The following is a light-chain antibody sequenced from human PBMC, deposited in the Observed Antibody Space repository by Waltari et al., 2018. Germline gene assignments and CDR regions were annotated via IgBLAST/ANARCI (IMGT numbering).Light chain of an antibody. CDR1: QSVINT. Sequence: ERVMTQSPATLSMYPGESAPLSGSASQSVINTLACYQQKPGQAPRLLIYAASTRATGVPARFSGSGSGTEFTLTISSLQSEDFAVYYCQQFNSWPFTFGGGTRVEIK. CDR3: QQFNSWPFT. J-gene: IGKJ4*01. V-gene: IGKV3-15*01. CDR2: AAS.